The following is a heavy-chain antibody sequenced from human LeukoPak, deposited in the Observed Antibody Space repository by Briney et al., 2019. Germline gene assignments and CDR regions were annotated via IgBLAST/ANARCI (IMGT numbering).Heavy chain of an antibody. CDR3: ARDGHNVIVFDY. V-gene: IGHV1-46*01. CDR1: GYTFTSYY. Sequence: GASVKVSCKASGYTFTSYYMHWVRQALGQGLEWMGIINPSGGSTSYAQKFQGRVTMTRDTSTSTVYMELSSLRSEDTAVYYCARDGHNVIVFDYWGQGTLVTVSS. D-gene: IGHD5-24*01. J-gene: IGHJ4*02. CDR2: INPSGGST.